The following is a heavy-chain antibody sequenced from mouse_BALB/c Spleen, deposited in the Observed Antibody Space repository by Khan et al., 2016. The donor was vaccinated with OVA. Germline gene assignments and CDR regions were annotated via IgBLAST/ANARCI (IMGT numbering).Heavy chain of an antibody. CDR2: IHPSDSET. CDR3: ARGNTASYWYFAV. CDR1: GYSLTSYW. V-gene: IGHV1-61*01. J-gene: IGHJ1*01. D-gene: IGHD1-2*01. Sequence: QVQLQQPGAELVRPGASVKLSCKASGYSLTSYWMNWVKQRPGQGLEWIGMIHPSDSETRLNQKIKDKATLTVDRSSSTIYMQLSSPTSEDSAVXFCARGNTASYWYFAVWGAGTTVTVSS.